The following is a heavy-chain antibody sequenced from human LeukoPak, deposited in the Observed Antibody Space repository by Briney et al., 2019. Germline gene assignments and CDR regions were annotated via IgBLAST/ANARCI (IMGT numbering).Heavy chain of an antibody. Sequence: PSETLSLTCTVSGGSVTTSYYWGRIRQPPGKRLEWIGSIYHSGDTYYNPSLNSRATISVDTSKNQFSLKLSSVTTADTAVYYCARSGVTLGSGNFDNWGQGTLGTVSP. CDR2: IYHSGDT. D-gene: IGHD3-10*01. J-gene: IGHJ4*02. CDR1: GGSVTTSYY. CDR3: ARSGVTLGSGNFDN. V-gene: IGHV4-39*01.